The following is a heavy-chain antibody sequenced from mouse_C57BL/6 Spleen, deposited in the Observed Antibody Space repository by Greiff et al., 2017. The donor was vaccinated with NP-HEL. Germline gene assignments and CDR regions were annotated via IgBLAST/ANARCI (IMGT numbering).Heavy chain of an antibody. CDR2: IDPSDSET. D-gene: IGHD2-4*01. CDR3: ARTRDYDGFDY. J-gene: IGHJ2*01. CDR1: GYTFTSYW. Sequence: QVQLQQPGAELVRPGSSVKLSCKASGYTFTSYWMHWVKQRPIQGLEWIGNIDPSDSETHYNQKFKDKATLTVDKSSSTAYMQLSSLTSEDSAVYYCARTRDYDGFDYWGQGTTLTGSS. V-gene: IGHV1-52*01.